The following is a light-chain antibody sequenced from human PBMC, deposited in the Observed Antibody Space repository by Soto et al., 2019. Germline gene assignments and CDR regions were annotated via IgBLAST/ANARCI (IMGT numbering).Light chain of an antibody. J-gene: IGKJ4*01. Sequence: DIVMTQSPDSLAVSLGERATINCKSSQSVLYSSNTKNYLTWYQQKPGQPPKLLIYWASTRESGVPDRFSGGGSGTDFTLTISSLQAEDVAVYCCQQYYSTPLTFGGGTKVEIK. CDR2: WAS. V-gene: IGKV4-1*01. CDR1: QSVLYSSNTKNY. CDR3: QQYYSTPLT.